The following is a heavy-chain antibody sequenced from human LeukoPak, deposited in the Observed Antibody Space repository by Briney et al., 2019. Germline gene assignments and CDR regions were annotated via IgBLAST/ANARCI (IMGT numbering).Heavy chain of an antibody. CDR3: ARDRGRGYSYGPGSKFDP. V-gene: IGHV4-31*11. J-gene: IGHJ5*02. CDR2: IYYSGST. Sequence: SETLSLTCAVYGGSFSGYYWSWIRQHPGKGLEWIGYIYYSGSTYHNPSLKSRVTISVDTSKNQFSLKLSSVTAADTAVYYCARDRGRGYSYGPGSKFDPWGQGTLVTVSS. D-gene: IGHD5-18*01. CDR1: GGSFSGYY.